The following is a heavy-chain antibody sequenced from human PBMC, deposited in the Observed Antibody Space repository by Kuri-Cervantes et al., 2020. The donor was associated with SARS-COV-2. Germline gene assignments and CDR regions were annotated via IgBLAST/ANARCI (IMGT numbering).Heavy chain of an antibody. CDR1: GFTFSSYA. CDR3: TTGVGDWGY. V-gene: IGHV3-15*01. Sequence: GESLKISCAASGFTFSSYALTWVRQAPGKGLEWVGRIKSKTDGGTTDYAAPVKGRFTISRDDSKNTLYLQMNSLKTEDTAVYYCTTGVGDWGYWGQGTLVTVSS. CDR2: IKSKTDGGTT. D-gene: IGHD2-21*01. J-gene: IGHJ4*02.